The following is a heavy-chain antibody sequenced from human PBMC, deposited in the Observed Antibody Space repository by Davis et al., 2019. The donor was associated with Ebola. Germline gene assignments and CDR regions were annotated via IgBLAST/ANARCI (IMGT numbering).Heavy chain of an antibody. Sequence: GESLKISCAASGFTFSNYWMTWVRQTPAKGLEWVANIKEDGSDKYYGDSVKGRFTISRDNAKNSLYLQMNSLIAEDTALYYCVRDATRGGDFDFWGLGTLVTVSS. CDR1: GFTFSNYW. V-gene: IGHV3-7*03. D-gene: IGHD2-15*01. CDR3: VRDATRGGDFDF. J-gene: IGHJ4*02. CDR2: IKEDGSDK.